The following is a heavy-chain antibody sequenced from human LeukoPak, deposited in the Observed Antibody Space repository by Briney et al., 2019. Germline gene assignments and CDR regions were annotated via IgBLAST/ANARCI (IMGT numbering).Heavy chain of an antibody. CDR2: ISSSGSTI. V-gene: IGHV3-48*03. D-gene: IGHD2-15*01. Sequence: GGSLRLSCAASGFTFSSYAMSWVRQAPGKGLEWVSYISSSGSTIYYADSVKGRFTISRDNAKNSLYLQMNSLRAEDTAVYYCARDAYCSGGSCYNLPNWFDPWGQGTLVTVSS. J-gene: IGHJ5*02. CDR3: ARDAYCSGGSCYNLPNWFDP. CDR1: GFTFSSYA.